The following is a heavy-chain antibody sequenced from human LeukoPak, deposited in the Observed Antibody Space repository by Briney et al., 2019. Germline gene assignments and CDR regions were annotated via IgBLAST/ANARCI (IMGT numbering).Heavy chain of an antibody. D-gene: IGHD2-2*01. V-gene: IGHV3-11*06. CDR2: ISSSSSYT. Sequence: GGSLRLSCAASGFTFSDYYMSWIRQAPGKGLEWVSYISSSSSYTNYADSVKGRFTISRDNAKNSLYLQMNSLRAEDTAVYYCAKVHTPYCSSTSCFSYFDYWGQGTLVTVSS. J-gene: IGHJ4*02. CDR1: GFTFSDYY. CDR3: AKVHTPYCSSTSCFSYFDY.